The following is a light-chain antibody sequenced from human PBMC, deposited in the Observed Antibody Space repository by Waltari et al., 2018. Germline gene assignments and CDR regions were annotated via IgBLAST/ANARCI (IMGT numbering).Light chain of an antibody. CDR3: CSDAGSYTWV. J-gene: IGLJ3*02. Sequence: SALTQPRSVSGSPGQSVTIPCTGTTHALGSYNYVSWYQQHPGKAHKLILLDVTNRPFGVPDCLSSSKSGNTASLTISGLRAEHEAEYYCCSDAGSYTWVFGGRTKLTVV. CDR1: THALGSYNY. V-gene: IGLV2-11*01. CDR2: DVT.